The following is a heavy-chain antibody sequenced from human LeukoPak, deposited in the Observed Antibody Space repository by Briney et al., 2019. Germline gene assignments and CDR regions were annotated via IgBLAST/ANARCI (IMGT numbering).Heavy chain of an antibody. Sequence: SETLSLTCTVSGGSISSGDYYWNWIRQPPGKGLEWIGYIYHSGSTNYNPSLKSRVTISVDTSKNQFSLKLTSVTAADTAVYYCARYGSGSYRGPFDYWGQGTLVTVSS. CDR1: GGSISSGDYY. J-gene: IGHJ4*02. V-gene: IGHV4-61*08. CDR3: ARYGSGSYRGPFDY. CDR2: IYHSGST. D-gene: IGHD3-10*01.